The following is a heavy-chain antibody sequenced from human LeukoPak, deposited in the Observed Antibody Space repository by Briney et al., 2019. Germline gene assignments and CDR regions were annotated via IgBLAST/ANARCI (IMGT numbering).Heavy chain of an antibody. V-gene: IGHV4-39*07. D-gene: IGHD5-18*01. CDR1: GGSISTYF. Sequence: SETLSLTCTVSGGSISTYFWGWIRQPPGKGLEWLGSIYYSGSSYYNPSLKSRVIISVDTSKNQFSLKLSSVTAADTAVYYCARTTEGGYTYNYFYYYYMDVWGKGTTVTISS. J-gene: IGHJ6*03. CDR3: ARTTEGGYTYNYFYYYYMDV. CDR2: IYYSGSS.